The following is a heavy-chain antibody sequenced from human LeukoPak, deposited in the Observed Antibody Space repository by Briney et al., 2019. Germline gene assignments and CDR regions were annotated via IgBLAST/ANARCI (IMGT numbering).Heavy chain of an antibody. Sequence: SETLSLTCAVSGGSITTTNWWSWVRQPPGKGLEWIGEVHLSGATNYDPSLESRVSMSIDKSKNHLSLEVTSVTAADTAIYYCTRESGAFSPFGFWGQGTLLTVSS. D-gene: IGHD1-26*01. CDR3: TRESGAFSPFGF. CDR1: GGSITTTNW. CDR2: VHLSGAT. J-gene: IGHJ4*02. V-gene: IGHV4-4*02.